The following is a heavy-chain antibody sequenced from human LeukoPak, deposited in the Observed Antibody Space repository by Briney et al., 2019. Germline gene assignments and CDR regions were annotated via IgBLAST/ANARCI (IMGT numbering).Heavy chain of an antibody. CDR1: VGSISSSSYY. CDR2: IYYNGST. Sequence: SEPLSLPCTVSVGSISSSSYYWGRIRQPPGKGLEWIGSIYYNGSTFYNPSLKSRVTISVDSSKNQFSLKLSSVTAADTAVYYCARVGWVGELLKWGQGTLVTVSS. V-gene: IGHV4-39*01. D-gene: IGHD3-10*01. CDR3: ARVGWVGELLK. J-gene: IGHJ4*02.